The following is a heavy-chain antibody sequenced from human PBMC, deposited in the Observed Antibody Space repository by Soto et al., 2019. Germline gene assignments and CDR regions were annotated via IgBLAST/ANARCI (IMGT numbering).Heavy chain of an antibody. D-gene: IGHD3-22*01. V-gene: IGHV4-34*01. CDR3: AREYKGYYDSSAYVDY. J-gene: IGHJ4*02. CDR2: INHSGST. Sequence: SETLSLTCAVYGGSFSGYYWSWIRQPPGKGLEWIGEINHSGSTNYNPSLKSRVTISVDTSKNQFSLKLSSVTAADTAVYYCAREYKGYYDSSAYVDYWGQGTLVTVSS. CDR1: GGSFSGYY.